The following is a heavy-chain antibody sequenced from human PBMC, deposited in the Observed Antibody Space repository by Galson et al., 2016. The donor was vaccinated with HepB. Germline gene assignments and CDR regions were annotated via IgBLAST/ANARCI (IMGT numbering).Heavy chain of an antibody. CDR1: GGSISSDY. Sequence: TLSLTCTVSGGSISSDYWSWVRQPPGKGLEWIGYISYSGTTKYNPSLKSRVTTSIDRSKNHFSLKLIPVTAADTAVYYCARDFTHHYDTSGYYYGLYFYGMDVWGQGTTVTVSS. D-gene: IGHD3-22*01. CDR3: ARDFTHHYDTSGYYYGLYFYGMDV. J-gene: IGHJ6*02. CDR2: ISYSGTT. V-gene: IGHV4-59*01.